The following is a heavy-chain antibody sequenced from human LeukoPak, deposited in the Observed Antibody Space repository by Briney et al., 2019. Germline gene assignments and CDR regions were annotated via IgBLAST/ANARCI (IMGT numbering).Heavy chain of an antibody. CDR3: ARLYYDILTGYSDY. V-gene: IGHV3-53*01. Sequence: GGSLRLSCAASGFTVSSNYMSWVRQAPGKGLEWVSFIYSGGSTYYADSVKGRFTISRDNSKNTLYLQMNSLRAEDTAVYYCARLYYDILTGYSDYWGQGTLVTVSS. D-gene: IGHD3-9*01. CDR2: IYSGGST. CDR1: GFTVSSNY. J-gene: IGHJ4*02.